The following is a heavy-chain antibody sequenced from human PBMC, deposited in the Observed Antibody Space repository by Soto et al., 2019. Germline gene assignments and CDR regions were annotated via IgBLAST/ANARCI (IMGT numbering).Heavy chain of an antibody. D-gene: IGHD6-6*01. J-gene: IGHJ4*02. CDR3: AKATKQLVSEVKWPFDY. CDR1: GFTFSSYA. V-gene: IGHV3-23*01. Sequence: GGSLRLSCAASGFTFSSYAMSWVRQAPGKGLEWVSAISGSGGSTYYADSVKGRFTISRDNSKNTLYLQMNRLRAEDTAVYDCAKATKQLVSEVKWPFDYWGQGTLVTVSS. CDR2: ISGSGGST.